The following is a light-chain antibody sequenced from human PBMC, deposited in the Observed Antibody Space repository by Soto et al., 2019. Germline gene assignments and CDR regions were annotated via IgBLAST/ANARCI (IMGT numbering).Light chain of an antibody. CDR2: GAS. CDR3: RQYGRSLGFA. CDR1: QTVSSNF. V-gene: IGKV3-20*01. Sequence: IELTQTPGPLSWYTGERATLSCRSSQTVSSNFLAWYQEKPGQGPRLLIYGASTRATGIPDRFSGSGSGTDFTLTISRLDPEDFAVYYCRQYGRSLGFAVGGGTKVDIK. J-gene: IGKJ4*01.